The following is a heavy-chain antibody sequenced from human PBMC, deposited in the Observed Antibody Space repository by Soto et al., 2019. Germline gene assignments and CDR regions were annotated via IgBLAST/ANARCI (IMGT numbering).Heavy chain of an antibody. CDR1: GYTFTGYY. CDR3: ASVPSSSWPFFDY. J-gene: IGHJ4*02. V-gene: IGHV1-2*02. D-gene: IGHD6-13*01. CDR2: INPNSGGT. Sequence: GASVKVSCKASGYTFTGYYMHWVRQAPGQGLEWMGWINPNSGGTNYAQKFQGRVTMTRDTSMSTAYMELSRLRSDDTAVYYCASVPSSSWPFFDYWGQGTLVTVSS.